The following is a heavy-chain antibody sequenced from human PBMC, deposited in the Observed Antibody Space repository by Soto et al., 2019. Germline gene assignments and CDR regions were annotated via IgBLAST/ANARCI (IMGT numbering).Heavy chain of an antibody. V-gene: IGHV1-2*04. J-gene: IGHJ4*02. CDR3: AREQYCSSTSCYKGRQSLDY. D-gene: IGHD2-2*02. Sequence: ASLKVSCKASGYTFTGYYMHWVRQAPGQGLEWMGWINPNSGGTNYAQKFQGWVTMTRDTSISTAYMELSRLRSDDTAVYYCAREQYCSSTSCYKGRQSLDYWGQGTLVTVSS. CDR1: GYTFTGYY. CDR2: INPNSGGT.